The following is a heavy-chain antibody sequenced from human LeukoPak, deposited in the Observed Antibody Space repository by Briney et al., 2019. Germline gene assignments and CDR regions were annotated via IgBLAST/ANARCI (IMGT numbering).Heavy chain of an antibody. Sequence: SETLSLTCTVSGGSISSGSYYWSWIRQPAGKGLEWIGRIYTSGSTNYNPSLKSRVTIPVDTSKNQFSLKLSSVTAADTAVYYCAVDRQTSFDPWGQGTLVTVSS. CDR3: AVDRQTSFDP. CDR2: IYTSGST. CDR1: GGSISSGSYY. J-gene: IGHJ5*02. D-gene: IGHD1-7*01. V-gene: IGHV4-61*02.